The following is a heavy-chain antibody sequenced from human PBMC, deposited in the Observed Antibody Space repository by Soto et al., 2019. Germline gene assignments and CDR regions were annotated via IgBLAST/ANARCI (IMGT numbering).Heavy chain of an antibody. CDR3: ARVPYYDFWSGYYPQYYYGMDV. V-gene: IGHV5-51*01. J-gene: IGHJ6*02. CDR2: IYPGDSDT. Sequence: GESLKISCKGSGYSFTSYWIGWVRQMPGKGLEWMGIIYPGDSDTRYSSSFQGQVTISADKSISTAYLQWSSLKASDTAMYYCARVPYYDFWSGYYPQYYYGMDVWGQGTTVTVSS. D-gene: IGHD3-3*01. CDR1: GYSFTSYW.